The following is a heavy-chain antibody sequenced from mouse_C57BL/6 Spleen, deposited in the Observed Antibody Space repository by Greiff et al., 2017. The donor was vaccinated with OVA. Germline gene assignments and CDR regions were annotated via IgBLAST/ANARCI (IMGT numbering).Heavy chain of an antibody. J-gene: IGHJ2*01. Sequence: EVQRVESGEGLVKPGGSLKLSCAASGFTFSSYAMSWVRQTPEKRLEWVAYISSGGDYIYYADTVKGRFTISRDNARNTLYLQMSSLKSEDTAMYYCTREGGSYYFDYWGQGTTLTVSS. V-gene: IGHV5-9-1*02. CDR1: GFTFSSYA. CDR3: TREGGSYYFDY. CDR2: ISSGGDYI.